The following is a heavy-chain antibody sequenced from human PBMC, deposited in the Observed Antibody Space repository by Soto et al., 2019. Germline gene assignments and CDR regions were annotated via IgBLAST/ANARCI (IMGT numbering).Heavy chain of an antibody. CDR3: ARITSPGYFDA. D-gene: IGHD1-20*01. CDR2: IKQDGSEK. V-gene: IGHV3-7*05. Sequence: EVQLVESGGGLVQPGGSLRLSCAASGFPFSSHWMTWVPQAPGKGLEWVAYIKQDGSEKYYVDSVMGRFTMSRDNTQSSLSLQMNTLRVEDSAVYYCARITSPGYFDAWGQGTLVTVSS. CDR1: GFPFSSHW. J-gene: IGHJ4*02.